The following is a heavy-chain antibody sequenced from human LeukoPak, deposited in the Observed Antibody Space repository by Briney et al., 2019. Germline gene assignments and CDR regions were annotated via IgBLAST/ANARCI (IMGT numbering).Heavy chain of an antibody. J-gene: IGHJ4*02. D-gene: IGHD3-10*01. CDR2: INLSGGST. CDR3: ARDRRGSGSYLN. CDR1: GYTFTNYG. Sequence: ASVKVSCKASGYTFTNYGIAWVRQAPGQGLEWMGIINLSGGSTSYAQKFQGRVTMTRDTSTSTVYMELSSLRSEDTAVYYCARDRRGSGSYLNWGQGTLVTVSS. V-gene: IGHV1-46*01.